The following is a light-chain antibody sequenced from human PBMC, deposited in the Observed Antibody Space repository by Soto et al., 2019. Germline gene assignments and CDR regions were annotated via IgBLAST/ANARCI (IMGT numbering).Light chain of an antibody. V-gene: IGLV2-23*02. CDR2: EVS. Sequence: QSVLTQPASVSGSPGQSITISCTGTSCDVGSYNLVSWYQQHPGKAPKLMIYEVSKRPSGVSNRFSGSKSGNTASLTISGLQAEDEADYYCCSYAGSSTSRVFGGGTKVTVL. CDR3: CSYAGSSTSRV. CDR1: SCDVGSYNL. J-gene: IGLJ3*02.